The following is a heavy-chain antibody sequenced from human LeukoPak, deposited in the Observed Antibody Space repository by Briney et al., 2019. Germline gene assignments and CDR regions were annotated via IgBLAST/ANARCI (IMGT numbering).Heavy chain of an antibody. J-gene: IGHJ4*02. CDR3: AREQYSGSYHDY. V-gene: IGHV1-18*01. CDR1: GYTFTNFG. CDR2: ITPYNGNT. D-gene: IGHD1-26*01. Sequence: ASVKVSCKASGYTFTNFGISWVRQAPGQGLEWMGWITPYNGNTNYAQKLQGRVTLTTDTSTSTAYMELRSLRSDDTAVYYCAREQYSGSYHDYWGQGTLVTVSS.